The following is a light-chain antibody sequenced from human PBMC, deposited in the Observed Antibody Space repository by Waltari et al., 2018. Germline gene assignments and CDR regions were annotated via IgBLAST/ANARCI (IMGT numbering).Light chain of an antibody. V-gene: IGLV1-51*02. CDR3: GTWDTSLSGKV. J-gene: IGLJ2*01. Sequence: QSVLTQPPSVSAAPGQKVTISCSGNSSNIVNNYVSWSQQLPGTAPKPLIYEKNRRPSGSPARVSGSKSGTSATLGITGLQTGDEADYDCGTWDTSLSGKVFGGGTRLTVL. CDR2: EKN. CDR1: SSNIVNNY.